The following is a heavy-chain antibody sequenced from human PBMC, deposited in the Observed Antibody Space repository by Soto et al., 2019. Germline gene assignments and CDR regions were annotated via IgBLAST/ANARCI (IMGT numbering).Heavy chain of an antibody. J-gene: IGHJ3*02. D-gene: IGHD6-13*01. CDR1: GYTLTELS. CDR2: FDPEDGET. CDR3: ARTYSSSWYGDDAFDI. Sequence: ASVKVSCKVSGYTLTELSMHWVRQAPGKGLEWMGGFDPEDGETIYAQKFQGRVTMTEDTSTDTAYMELRSLRSDDTAVYYCARTYSSSWYGDDAFDIWGQGTMVT. V-gene: IGHV1-24*01.